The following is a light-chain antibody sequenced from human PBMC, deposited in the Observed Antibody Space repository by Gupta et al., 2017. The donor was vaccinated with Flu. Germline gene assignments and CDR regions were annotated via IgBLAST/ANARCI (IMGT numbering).Light chain of an antibody. Sequence: PATLSLSPGERATLSCRASQSVSSYLAWYHQKPGQTPRLLIYDASNRATGILARFSGSRSGTDFTLTISSLEPEEFAVYYCQQRSNWPWTFGPGTKVDIK. V-gene: IGKV3-11*01. CDR1: QSVSSY. CDR2: DAS. CDR3: QQRSNWPWT. J-gene: IGKJ3*01.